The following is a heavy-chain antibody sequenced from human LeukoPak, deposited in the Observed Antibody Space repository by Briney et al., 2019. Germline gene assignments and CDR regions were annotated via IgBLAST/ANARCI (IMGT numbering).Heavy chain of an antibody. J-gene: IGHJ4*02. CDR2: ITWDGGST. V-gene: IGHV3-43*01. D-gene: IGHD3-10*01. Sequence: GGSLRLSCAASGFTFDDYTMHWVRQAPETGLEWVSLITWDGGSTYYADSVKGRFTISRDNSKNTLYLQMNSLRAEDTAVYYCAKDKGMVQGVKNLLFDYWGQGTLVTVSS. CDR3: AKDKGMVQGVKNLLFDY. CDR1: GFTFDDYT.